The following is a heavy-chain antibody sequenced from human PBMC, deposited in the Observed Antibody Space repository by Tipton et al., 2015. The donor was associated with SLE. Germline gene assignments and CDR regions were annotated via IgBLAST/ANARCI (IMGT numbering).Heavy chain of an antibody. CDR3: ARYGTYDGSRYFQH. CDR2: IYYSGST. CDR1: GGSFSGYY. V-gene: IGHV4-34*01. Sequence: TLSLTCAVYGGSFSGYYWSWIRQPPGKGLEWIGYIYYSGSTYYNPSLKSRVTISVDTSKNQFSLKLSSVTAADTAVYYCARYGTYDGSRYFQHWGQGTLVTVPS. D-gene: IGHD1-26*01. J-gene: IGHJ1*01.